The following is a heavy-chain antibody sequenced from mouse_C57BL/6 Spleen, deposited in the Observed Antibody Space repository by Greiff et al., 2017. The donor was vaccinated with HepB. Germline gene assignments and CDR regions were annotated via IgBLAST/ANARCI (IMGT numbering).Heavy chain of an antibody. CDR3: AQGGYDSGAY. V-gene: IGHV5-4*01. D-gene: IGHD2-4*01. Sequence: EVQLVESGGGLVKPGGSLKLSCAASGFTFSSYAMSWVRQTPEKRLEWVATISDGGSYTYYPDKVKGRFTISRDNAKNNLYLQMSHLKSEDTAMYYCAQGGYDSGAYWGQGTLVTVSA. CDR1: GFTFSSYA. J-gene: IGHJ3*01. CDR2: ISDGGSYT.